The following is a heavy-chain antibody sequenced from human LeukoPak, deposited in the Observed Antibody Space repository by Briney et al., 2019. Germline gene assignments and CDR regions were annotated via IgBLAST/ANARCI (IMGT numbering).Heavy chain of an antibody. V-gene: IGHV1-8*03. J-gene: IGHJ4*02. CDR1: GYSFATYD. CDR2: VSPNNGNT. Sequence: GASVTVFCKASGYSFATYDIYWVRQATGQGLEFLGWVSPNNGNTGYAQKFQGRVIITTDVPRSSAYLHLSSLRSEDTAVFYCARGNNYRNRLPGDFWGQGTLVTVSS. D-gene: IGHD5-24*01. CDR3: ARGNNYRNRLPGDF.